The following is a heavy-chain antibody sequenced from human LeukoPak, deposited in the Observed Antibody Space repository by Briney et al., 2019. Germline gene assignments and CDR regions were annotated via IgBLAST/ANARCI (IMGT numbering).Heavy chain of an antibody. CDR3: VRDRELTY. CDR1: GGSISSSSFF. Sequence: SETLSLTCTVSGGSISSSSFFWAWIRQPPGKGLEWIGTVSYSGTTYYSPSLKSRVTISVDTSKNQFSLRLTSVTAADTAVYYCVRDRELTYWGQGILVTVSS. CDR2: VSYSGTT. V-gene: IGHV4-39*02. J-gene: IGHJ4*02. D-gene: IGHD3-10*01.